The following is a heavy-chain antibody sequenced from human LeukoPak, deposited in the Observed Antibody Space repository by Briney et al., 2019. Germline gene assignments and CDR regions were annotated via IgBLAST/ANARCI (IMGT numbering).Heavy chain of an antibody. V-gene: IGHV1-2*02. CDR2: INPNSGGT. J-gene: IGHJ4*02. CDR1: GYTFTGYY. Sequence: ASVKVSCKASGYTFTGYYMHWVRQAPGQGLEWMGWINPNSGGTNYAQKFQGRVTMTRDTSISTAYMELSRLRSDDTAVYYCARDPLERRRGKFDYWGQGTLVTVSS. CDR3: ARDPLERRRGKFDY. D-gene: IGHD1-1*01.